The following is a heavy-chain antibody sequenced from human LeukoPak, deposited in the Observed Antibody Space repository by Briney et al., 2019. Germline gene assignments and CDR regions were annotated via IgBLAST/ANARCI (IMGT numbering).Heavy chain of an antibody. V-gene: IGHV3-23*01. CDR1: GITFTTYG. D-gene: IGHD2-15*01. J-gene: IGHJ6*02. Sequence: PGGSLRLSCAASGITFTTYGMSWVRQAPGKGLEWVSAIRGSGGSTYYAGSVKGRFTISRDNAKNSLYLQMNSLRAEDTALYYCAKDISKRWQHGMDVWGQGTTVTVSS. CDR2: IRGSGGST. CDR3: AKDISKRWQHGMDV.